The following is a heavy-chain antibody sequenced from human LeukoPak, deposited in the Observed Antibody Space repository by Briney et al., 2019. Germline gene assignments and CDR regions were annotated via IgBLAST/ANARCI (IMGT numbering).Heavy chain of an antibody. CDR1: GLNFDDSA. CDR3: AKESGKFDY. J-gene: IGHJ4*02. V-gene: IGHV3-43*02. Sequence: GGSLRLSCVASGLNFDDSAMHWVRQAPGKGLEWVSLISADGGSTFSADSVKGRFSISRDNSKNSLYPQMTSLRSEDTAMYYCAKESGKFDYWGQGTLVAVSS. CDR2: ISADGGST.